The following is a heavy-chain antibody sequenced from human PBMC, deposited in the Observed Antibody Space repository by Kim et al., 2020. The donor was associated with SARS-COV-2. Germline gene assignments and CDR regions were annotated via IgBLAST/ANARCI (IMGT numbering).Heavy chain of an antibody. CDR2: DGGGR. J-gene: IGHJ4*02. Sequence: DGGGRYHADSVKGRFTTSRDNANNMVYLQMNSLRVDDTAIYYCTSIFEYWGQGALVTVSS. D-gene: IGHD3-3*02. V-gene: IGHV3-74*01. CDR3: TSIFEY.